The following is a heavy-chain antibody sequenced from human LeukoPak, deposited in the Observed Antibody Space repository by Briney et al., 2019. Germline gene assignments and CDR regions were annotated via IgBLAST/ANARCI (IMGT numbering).Heavy chain of an antibody. CDR3: ARDLSGVTGYTYGRGIDY. CDR1: EFTFSTYA. V-gene: IGHV3-23*01. D-gene: IGHD5-18*01. Sequence: GGSLRLSCAASEFTFSTYAMSWVRQTPGKGLEWVSSISGSGGTTYYADSVKGRFTISRDNAKTSLYLQMNSLRAEDTAVYYCARDLSGVTGYTYGRGIDYWGQGTLVTVSS. CDR2: ISGSGGTT. J-gene: IGHJ4*02.